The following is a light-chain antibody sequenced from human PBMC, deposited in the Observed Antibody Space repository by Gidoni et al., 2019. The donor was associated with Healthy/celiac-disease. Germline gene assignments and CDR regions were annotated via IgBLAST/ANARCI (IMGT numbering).Light chain of an antibody. CDR1: SSDGGGYNY. J-gene: IGLJ2*01. CDR3: CSYAGSLHVV. V-gene: IGLV2-11*01. CDR2: DVS. Sequence: QSALTPPRSVSGSPGQSVTISCTGTSSDGGGYNYVSWYQQHPGKAPKLMIYDVSKRPSGVPDRCSGSKSGNTASLTISGRQAEDEADYYCCSYAGSLHVVFGGGTKLTVL.